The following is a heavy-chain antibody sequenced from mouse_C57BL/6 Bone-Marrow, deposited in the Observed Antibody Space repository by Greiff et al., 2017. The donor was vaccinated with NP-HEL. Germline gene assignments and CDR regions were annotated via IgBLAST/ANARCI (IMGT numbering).Heavy chain of an antibody. Sequence: EVQRVESGGGLVQPGGSLSLSCAASGFTFTDYYMSWVRQPPGKALEWLVFIRNKANGYKTEYSASVKGRFTISSDNSHSILYLQMNALIAEDSATYYCARSIDYDYADDPFYAMDYWGQGTSVTVSS. J-gene: IGHJ4*01. D-gene: IGHD2-4*01. V-gene: IGHV7-3*01. CDR3: ARSIDYDYADDPFYAMDY. CDR2: IRNKANGYKT. CDR1: GFTFTDYY.